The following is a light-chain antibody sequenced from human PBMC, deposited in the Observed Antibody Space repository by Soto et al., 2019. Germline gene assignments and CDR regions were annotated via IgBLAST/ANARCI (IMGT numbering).Light chain of an antibody. J-gene: IGKJ1*01. CDR1: QNIGSL. V-gene: IGKV1-39*01. CDR2: AAS. Sequence: DIQMTQSPSSLSPSVGDRVTITCRASQNIGSLLNWYQQKPGKAPNLLIYAASSLHSGVPSRFSGSGSGTDFTLTISSLQPEDFGTFFCHQSYSSWTFGQGTKVDIK. CDR3: HQSYSSWT.